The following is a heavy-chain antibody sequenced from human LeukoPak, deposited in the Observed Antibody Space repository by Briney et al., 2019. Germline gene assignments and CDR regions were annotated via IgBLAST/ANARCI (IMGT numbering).Heavy chain of an antibody. CDR1: GYTFSDNY. J-gene: IGHJ3*02. CDR3: ARAGKLMITMVRGALASKKGFDI. Sequence: ASVKVSCKASGYTFSDNYIHWVRQAPGQGLEWMGWINPKNSDTDYSQQFQGRITMTRDTSIDTAYMELSRLRSDDTAVYYCARAGKLMITMVRGALASKKGFDIWGQGTMVTVSS. V-gene: IGHV1-2*02. D-gene: IGHD3-10*01. CDR2: INPKNSDT.